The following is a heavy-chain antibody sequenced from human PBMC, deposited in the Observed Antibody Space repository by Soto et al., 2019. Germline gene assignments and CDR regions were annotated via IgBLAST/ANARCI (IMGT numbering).Heavy chain of an antibody. V-gene: IGHV3-23*01. D-gene: IGHD6-25*01. CDR3: AKFFVETGSNSGWPWSFHY. J-gene: IGHJ4*02. CDR2: ISGSGGTT. Sequence: EVQLLESGGGLVQPGRSLRLSCAASGFTFSNYAMSWVRQAPGQGLDWDSAISGSGGTTYDADSVKGRFTISRDNSKNTLFLQMNSLRAEDAAVYYCAKFFVETGSNSGWPWSFHYWVQGTLVTVSS. CDR1: GFTFSNYA.